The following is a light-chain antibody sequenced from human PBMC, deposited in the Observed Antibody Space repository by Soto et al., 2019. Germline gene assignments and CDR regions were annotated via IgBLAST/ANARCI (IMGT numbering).Light chain of an antibody. Sequence: DIQMTQSPSSLSASVGDRVTITCRASQSISSYLNWYHQKPGKAPELLIYAASSLQSGVPSRFSGSGSGTDFTLTISSLQPEDFATYYCQQTYSTLITFGQGTRLEIK. J-gene: IGKJ5*01. V-gene: IGKV1-39*01. CDR3: QQTYSTLIT. CDR2: AAS. CDR1: QSISSY.